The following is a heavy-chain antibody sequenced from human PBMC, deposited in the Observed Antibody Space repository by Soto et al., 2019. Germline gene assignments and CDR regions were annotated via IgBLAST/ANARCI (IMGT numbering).Heavy chain of an antibody. Sequence: EVQLLESGGGLVQPGGSVRLSCAASGFTFSSYAMSWVRQAPGKGLEWVSAVSGSGGTTYYADSVKGRFTISRDNSKNTGYRQMNSLRVEDTAVYYCAKWYYYDSRPRKYFDYWGQGTVVIVSS. V-gene: IGHV3-23*01. D-gene: IGHD3-22*01. J-gene: IGHJ4*02. CDR2: VSGSGGTT. CDR3: AKWYYYDSRPRKYFDY. CDR1: GFTFSSYA.